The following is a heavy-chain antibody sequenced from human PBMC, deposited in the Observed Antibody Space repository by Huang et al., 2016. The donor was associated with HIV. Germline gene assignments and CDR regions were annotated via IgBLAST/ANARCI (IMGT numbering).Heavy chain of an antibody. V-gene: IGHV4-39*01. J-gene: IGHJ4*02. D-gene: IGHD3-22*01. CDR3: ARRQGSGYYFYFDY. CDR1: GGSIKSRNYY. Sequence: QLQLQESGPGLVKPSDTLSLNCTISGGSIKSRNYYWGWVRQAPGKGLEWIGDIYYSVSPYYNPSLISRVSLSGDTSKNQVTLKVNAVIAADTAVYYCARRQGSGYYFYFDYWGRGIPVTVSA. CDR2: IYYSVSP.